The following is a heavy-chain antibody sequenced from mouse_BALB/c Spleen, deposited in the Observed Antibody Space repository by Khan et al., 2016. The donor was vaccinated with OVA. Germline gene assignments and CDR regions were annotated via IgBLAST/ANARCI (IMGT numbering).Heavy chain of an antibody. CDR1: GYTFTDYY. CDR2: ISPGSGDT. CDR3: ARRNYFGYTFAY. J-gene: IGHJ3*01. V-gene: IGHV1-77*01. Sequence: QVRLQQSGAELARPGASVKLSCKASGYTFTDYYINWVKQRTGQGLEWIGEISPGSGDTYYNEKFKGKATLTADKSSSTAYMQLSSLTSAASAVFFRARRNYFGYTFAYWGQGTLVTVSA. D-gene: IGHD1-2*01.